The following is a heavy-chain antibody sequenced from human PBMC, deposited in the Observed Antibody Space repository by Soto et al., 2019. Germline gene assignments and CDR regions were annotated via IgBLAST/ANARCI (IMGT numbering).Heavy chain of an antibody. D-gene: IGHD3-3*01. Sequence: ASVKVSCKASGGTFSSYAISWVRQAPGQGLEWMGGNIPIFGTANYAQKFEGRVTITADKSTSTAYMALGSLRSEDTAVCHCASEWRQGRYYGMEIGGQETTLTASS. J-gene: IGHJ6*02. CDR1: GGTFSSYA. CDR3: ASEWRQGRYYGMEI. V-gene: IGHV1-69*06. CDR2: NIPIFGTA.